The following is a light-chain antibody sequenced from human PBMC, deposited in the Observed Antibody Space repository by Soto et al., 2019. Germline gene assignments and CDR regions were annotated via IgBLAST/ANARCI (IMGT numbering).Light chain of an antibody. V-gene: IGLV2-14*01. CDR3: NSYTSTSTLI. J-gene: IGLJ2*01. CDR1: SSDIGANNF. CDR2: EVS. Sequence: QSALTQPASVSGSPGQSITISCNGSSSDIGANNFVSWYQHHPGKAPQLIIYEVSNRPSGVSNRFSGSKSGNTASLTISGLQAEDEAVYFCNSYTSTSTLIFGGGTQLTVL.